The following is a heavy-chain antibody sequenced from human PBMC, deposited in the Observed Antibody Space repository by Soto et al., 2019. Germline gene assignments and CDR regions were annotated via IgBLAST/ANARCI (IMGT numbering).Heavy chain of an antibody. V-gene: IGHV1-2*04. Sequence: ASVKVSCKASGYTFTGYYMHWVRQAPGQGLEWMGWINPNSGGTNYAQKFQGWVTMTRDTSISTAYMELSRLRSDDTAVYYCARDRYSSGWYDFDYWGQGTMVTVYS. J-gene: IGHJ4*02. CDR2: INPNSGGT. CDR3: ARDRYSSGWYDFDY. CDR1: GYTFTGYY. D-gene: IGHD6-19*01.